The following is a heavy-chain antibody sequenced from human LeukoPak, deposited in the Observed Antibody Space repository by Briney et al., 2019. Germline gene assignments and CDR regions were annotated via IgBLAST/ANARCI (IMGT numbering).Heavy chain of an antibody. D-gene: IGHD2-2*01. CDR1: GFTFSSYG. CDR3: ARGSCSSSSCYEHYYYYYMDV. Sequence: GRSLRLSCAASGFTFSSYGMHWVRQAPGKGLEWVAVIWYGGSNKYYADSVKGRLTISRDNSKNTLYLQMNSLRAEDTAVYYCARGSCSSSSCYEHYYYYYMDVWGKGTTVAVSS. V-gene: IGHV3-33*08. J-gene: IGHJ6*03. CDR2: IWYGGSNK.